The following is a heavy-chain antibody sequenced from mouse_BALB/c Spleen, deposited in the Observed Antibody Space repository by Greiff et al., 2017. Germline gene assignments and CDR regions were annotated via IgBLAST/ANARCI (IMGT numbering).Heavy chain of an antibody. CDR2: ISSGSSTI. CDR1: GFTFSSFG. V-gene: IGHV5-17*02. J-gene: IGHJ4*01. Sequence: EVKLQESGGGLVQPGGSRKLSCAASGFTFSSFGMHWVRQAPEKGLEWVAYISSGSSTIYYADTVKGRFTISRDNPKNTLFLQMTSLRSEDTAMYYCARGNYYGQPDAMDYWGQGTSVTVSS. D-gene: IGHD1-1*01. CDR3: ARGNYYGQPDAMDY.